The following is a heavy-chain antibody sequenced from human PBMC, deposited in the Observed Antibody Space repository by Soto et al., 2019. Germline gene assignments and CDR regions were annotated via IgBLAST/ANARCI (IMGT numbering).Heavy chain of an antibody. CDR3: AALPRLDGMDV. J-gene: IGHJ6*02. CDR1: GYSISSGHS. Sequence: SETLSLTCAVSGYSISSGHSWGWIRQPPGKGLEWIGSIFHTGSTYYNPSLKSRVTLSVDTSKNQFSLKLSSVTAADTAVYFCAALPRLDGMDVWGQGTTVTVS. D-gene: IGHD6-25*01. CDR2: IFHTGST. V-gene: IGHV4-38-2*01.